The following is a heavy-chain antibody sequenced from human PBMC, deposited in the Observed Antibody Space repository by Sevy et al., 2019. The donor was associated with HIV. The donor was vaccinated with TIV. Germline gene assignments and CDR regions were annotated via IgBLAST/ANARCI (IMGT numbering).Heavy chain of an antibody. CDR1: EFSFRTYG. J-gene: IGHJ4*02. CDR2: IWYDGGYK. CDR3: ARDFNYERIFDY. D-gene: IGHD3-22*01. Sequence: GGSLRLSCTASEFSFRTYGMHWVRQAPGNGLEWVAVIWYDGGYKYNADSVRGRFTISRDNSKNTVYLQMDSLRAEDTALYYCARDFNYERIFDYWGQGTLVTVSS. V-gene: IGHV3-33*01.